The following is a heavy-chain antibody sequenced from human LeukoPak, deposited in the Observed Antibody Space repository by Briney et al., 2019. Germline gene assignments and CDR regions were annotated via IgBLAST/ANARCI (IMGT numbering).Heavy chain of an antibody. CDR3: ARVGYYYYGMDV. Sequence: SETLSLTCTVSGGPISSYYLSWIRQPPGKGLEWIGYIYYSGSTSYNPSLKSRVTISADTSKSQFSLKLSSVTAADTAVYYCARVGYYYYGMDVWGQGTTVTVSS. J-gene: IGHJ6*02. CDR1: GGPISSYY. CDR2: IYYSGST. V-gene: IGHV4-59*01.